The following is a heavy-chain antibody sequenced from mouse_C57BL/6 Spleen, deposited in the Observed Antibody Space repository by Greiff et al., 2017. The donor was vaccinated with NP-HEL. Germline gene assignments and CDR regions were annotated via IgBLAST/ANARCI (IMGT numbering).Heavy chain of an antibody. CDR2: IHPNSGST. Sequence: VKLQQPGAELVKPGASVKLSCKASGYTFTSYWMHWVKQRPGQGLEWIGMIHPNSGSTNYNEKFKSKATLTVDKSSSTAYMQLSSLTSEDSAVYYCVSGSSYAMDYWGQGTTLTVSS. V-gene: IGHV1-64*01. CDR3: VSGSSYAMDY. CDR1: GYTFTSYW. J-gene: IGHJ2*01. D-gene: IGHD1-1*01.